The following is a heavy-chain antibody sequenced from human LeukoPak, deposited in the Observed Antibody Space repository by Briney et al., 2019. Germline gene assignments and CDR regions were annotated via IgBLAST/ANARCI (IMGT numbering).Heavy chain of an antibody. J-gene: IGHJ6*03. CDR2: ISSSSSTI. D-gene: IGHD1-26*01. CDR1: GFTFNTYS. V-gene: IGHV3-48*01. CDR3: ARSGGYYFYMDV. Sequence: GGSLRLSCTASGFTFNTYSMNWVRQAPGKGLEWVSYISSSSSTIYYADSVKGRFTISRDNAKNSLYLQVNSLKSDDTAVYYCARSGGYYFYMDVWGKGTTVTVSS.